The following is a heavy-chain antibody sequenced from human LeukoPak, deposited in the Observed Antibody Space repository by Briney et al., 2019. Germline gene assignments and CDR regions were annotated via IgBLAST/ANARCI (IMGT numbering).Heavy chain of an antibody. CDR2: INPDGSET. Sequence: GGSLRLSCAASGFTFSNAWMNWVRQAPGRGLEWVGNINPDGSETYYVDSVKGRFTISRDNAKDSVYLQMNTLRVEDTAVYYCLGSADRGWGQGTLVTVSS. D-gene: IGHD6-25*01. J-gene: IGHJ4*02. CDR1: GFTFSNAW. V-gene: IGHV3-7*01. CDR3: LGSADRG.